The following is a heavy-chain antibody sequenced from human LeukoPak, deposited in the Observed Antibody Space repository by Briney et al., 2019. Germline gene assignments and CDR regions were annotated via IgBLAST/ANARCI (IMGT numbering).Heavy chain of an antibody. CDR3: TRDSTHVRLRKCYYFDY. J-gene: IGHJ4*02. V-gene: IGHV3-49*03. CDR1: GFTFSSYA. Sequence: GGSLRLSCAASGFTFSSYAMSWFRQAPGKGLEWVGFIRSKAYGGTTEYAASVKGRFTISRDDSKSIAYLQMNSLKTEDTAVYYCTRDSTHVRLRKCYYFDYWGQGTLVTVSS. D-gene: IGHD4-17*01. CDR2: IRSKAYGGTT.